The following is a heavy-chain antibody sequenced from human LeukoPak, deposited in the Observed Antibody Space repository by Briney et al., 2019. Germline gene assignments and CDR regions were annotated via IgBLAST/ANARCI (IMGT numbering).Heavy chain of an antibody. V-gene: IGHV3-48*01. D-gene: IGHD3-22*01. J-gene: IGHJ4*02. CDR1: GFTFSSYS. CDR2: ISSSNTI. Sequence: AGGSLRLSCAASGFTFSSYSMNWVRQAPGKGLEWVSYISSSNTIYYADSVKGRFTISRDNAKNSLYLQMNSLRAEDTAVYYCARDPAYYYDSSGYYDGDYWGQGTLVTVSS. CDR3: ARDPAYYYDSSGYYDGDY.